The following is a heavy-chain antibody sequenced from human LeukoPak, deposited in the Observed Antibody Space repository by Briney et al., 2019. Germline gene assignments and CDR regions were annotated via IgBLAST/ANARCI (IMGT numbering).Heavy chain of an antibody. J-gene: IGHJ4*02. D-gene: IGHD3-10*01. V-gene: IGHV4-59*11. CDR3: ARVPTYYGSGSYSFDY. CDR2: VYYSGSG. CDR1: DDSIKSHF. Sequence: SETLSLTCTVSDDSIKSHFWTWIRQPPGKGLEWIGYVYYSGSGSSNPSLKSRVTILVDTSKNQFSLKLNSVTAADTAVYYCARVPTYYGSGSYSFDYWGQGTLVTVSS.